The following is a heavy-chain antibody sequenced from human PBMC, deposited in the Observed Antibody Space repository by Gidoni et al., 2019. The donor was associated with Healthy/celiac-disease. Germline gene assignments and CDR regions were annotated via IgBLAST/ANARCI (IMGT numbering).Heavy chain of an antibody. CDR2: ISGSGGST. CDR3: AKVGEMATIVAPLDY. CDR1: GFTFSRDA. Sequence: EVQLLESGGGLVQPGGSLRLSCAASGFTFSRDAMRWVRQAPGKGLEWVSAISGSGGSTYYADSVKGRFTISRDNSKNTLYLQMNSLRAEDTAVYYCAKVGEMATIVAPLDYWGQGTLVTVSS. D-gene: IGHD5-12*01. J-gene: IGHJ4*02. V-gene: IGHV3-23*01.